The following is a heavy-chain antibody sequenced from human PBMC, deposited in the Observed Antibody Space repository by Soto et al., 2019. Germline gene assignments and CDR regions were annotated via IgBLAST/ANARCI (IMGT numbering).Heavy chain of an antibody. J-gene: IGHJ6*02. CDR3: ARGGYYDILTGASYYYYGMDV. D-gene: IGHD3-9*01. V-gene: IGHV4-31*03. Sequence: SETLSLTCTVSGGSISSGGYYWRWIRQHPGKGLEWIGYIYYSGSTYYNPSLKSRVTISVDTSKNQFSLKLSSVTAADTAVYYCARGGYYDILTGASYYYYGMDVWGQGTTVTVSS. CDR1: GGSISSGGYY. CDR2: IYYSGST.